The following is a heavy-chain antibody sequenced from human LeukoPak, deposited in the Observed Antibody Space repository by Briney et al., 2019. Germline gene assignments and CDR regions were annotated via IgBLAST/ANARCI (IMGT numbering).Heavy chain of an antibody. V-gene: IGHV3-11*06. J-gene: IGHJ5*02. Sequence: GGSLRLSCATSGFTFSDYYMSWIRQAPGKGLEWLSYISGDGGDINYADSVGGRFTISRDNAKNSLYLQMNSLRAEDTAVYYCARDLMVVGATQHNWFDPWGQGTLVTVSS. D-gene: IGHD1-26*01. CDR1: GFTFSDYY. CDR3: ARDLMVVGATQHNWFDP. CDR2: ISGDGGDI.